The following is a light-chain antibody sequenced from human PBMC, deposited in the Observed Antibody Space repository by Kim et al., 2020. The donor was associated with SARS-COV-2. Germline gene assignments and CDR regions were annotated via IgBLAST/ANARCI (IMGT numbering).Light chain of an antibody. CDR2: RTS. CDR3: QKYYNWWT. CDR1: QSVASH. Sequence: SVSPGESATLSCRAGQSVASHLAWYQQNPGQAPRLLIYRTSSRATGIPARFSGSGSGTEFTLTISSLQSEDFAVYYCQKYYNWWTFGQGTKVDIK. V-gene: IGKV3D-15*01. J-gene: IGKJ1*01.